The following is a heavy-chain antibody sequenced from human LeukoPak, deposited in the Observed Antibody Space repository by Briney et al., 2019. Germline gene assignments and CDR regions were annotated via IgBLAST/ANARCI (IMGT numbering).Heavy chain of an antibody. Sequence: PGGSLRLSCEASGFTFSSYWMHWVRQTPGKGLMWVARIKSDGSTIYADSVQGRFIISRDNAKNTLYLQMNSLRAEDTAVYYCARVVAAAGTVDYWGQGTLVTVSS. J-gene: IGHJ4*02. CDR1: GFTFSSYW. CDR3: ARVVAAAGTVDY. V-gene: IGHV3-74*01. D-gene: IGHD6-13*01. CDR2: IKSDGST.